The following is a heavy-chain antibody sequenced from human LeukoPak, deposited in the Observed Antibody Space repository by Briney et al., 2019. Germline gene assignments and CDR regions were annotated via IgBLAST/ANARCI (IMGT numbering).Heavy chain of an antibody. CDR2: IKQDESET. CDR1: GFSFSNYW. CDR3: ARVRSPPEDNSNYRPVDQ. V-gene: IGHV3-7*03. Sequence: GGSLRLSCIVSGFSFSNYWMTWVRQAPGKGLEWMANIKQDESETNYVDSVKGRFIISRDNAKNSVFLRMNSLRAEDTAMYYCARVRSPPEDNSNYRPVDQWGQGILVTVSS. J-gene: IGHJ4*02. D-gene: IGHD1-1*01.